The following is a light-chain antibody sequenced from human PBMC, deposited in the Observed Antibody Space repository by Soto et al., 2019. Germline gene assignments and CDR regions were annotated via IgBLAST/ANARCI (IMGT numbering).Light chain of an antibody. J-gene: IGKJ1*01. CDR2: WAS. CDR3: QQYYSTPPT. Sequence: DIVMTQSPDALAMSLGERATINCKSSQSVLYSSNSKNNLAWYQQKPGQPPKLLIYWASTLESGVPDRFSGSGSGTDFTLTISSLQAEDVAVYYCQQYYSTPPTFGQGTKVEIK. CDR1: QSVLYSSNSKNN. V-gene: IGKV4-1*01.